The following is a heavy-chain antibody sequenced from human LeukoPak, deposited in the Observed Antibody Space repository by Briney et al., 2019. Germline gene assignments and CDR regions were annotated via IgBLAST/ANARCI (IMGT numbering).Heavy chain of an antibody. CDR1: GGSISSYY. V-gene: IGHV4-59*01. D-gene: IGHD3-10*01. J-gene: IGHJ4*02. Sequence: SETLSRTCTVSGGSISSYYWSWIRQPPGKGLEWIGYIYYSGSSNYNPSLKSRVTISVDTSKNQFSLKLSSVTAADTAVYYCARDNGSGSYLFDYWGQGTLVTVSS. CDR2: IYYSGSS. CDR3: ARDNGSGSYLFDY.